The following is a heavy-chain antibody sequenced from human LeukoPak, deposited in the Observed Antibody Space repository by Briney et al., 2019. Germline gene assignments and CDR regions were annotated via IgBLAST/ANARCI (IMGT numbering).Heavy chain of an antibody. CDR1: GFTFSSYA. CDR2: VSGSGGST. CDR3: AKGDSGPPRGFGYFDY. J-gene: IGHJ4*02. D-gene: IGHD5-12*01. Sequence: GGSLRLSCAASGFTFSSYAMSWVRQAPGKGLEWVSAVSGSGGSTYYADSVKGRFTISRDNSKNTLYLQMNSLRAEDTAVYYCAKGDSGPPRGFGYFDYWGQGTLVTVSS. V-gene: IGHV3-23*01.